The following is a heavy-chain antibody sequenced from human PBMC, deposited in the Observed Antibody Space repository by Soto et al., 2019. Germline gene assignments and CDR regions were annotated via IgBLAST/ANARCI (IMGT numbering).Heavy chain of an antibody. J-gene: IGHJ4*02. Sequence: EVRLEEAGGGVVQPGGSLRLSCAASGFTFDSYWMYLVRQAPGQGLVLVSRVNSDGSITTYSDSVKGRFTISRDNAKNTLSLQMNSLRVEDTAVYYCATSKGAVVISPYFFDYWGQGALVTVSS. CDR2: VNSDGSIT. V-gene: IGHV3-74*01. CDR1: GFTFDSYW. D-gene: IGHD2-21*01. CDR3: ATSKGAVVISPYFFDY.